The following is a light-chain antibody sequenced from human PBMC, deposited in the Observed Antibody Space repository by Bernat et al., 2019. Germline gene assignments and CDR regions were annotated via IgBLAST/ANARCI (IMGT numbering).Light chain of an antibody. Sequence: DIQMTQSSSSLSASVGDRVTITCRAIQGIKNDLAWYQHKPGKSPKRLIHTAPRLQGGVPSRFSGSGSVTEFTLTISSLQPEDFATDYCQPLNSYLLTCGGGTKVEIK. V-gene: IGKV1-17*01. CDR3: QPLNSYLLT. J-gene: IGKJ4*01. CDR2: TAP. CDR1: QGIKND.